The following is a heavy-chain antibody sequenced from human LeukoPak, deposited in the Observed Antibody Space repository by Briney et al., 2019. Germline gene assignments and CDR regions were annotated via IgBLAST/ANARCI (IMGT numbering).Heavy chain of an antibody. J-gene: IGHJ4*02. D-gene: IGHD2-2*03. V-gene: IGHV3-53*01. CDR3: AKDSHWILFDD. Sequence: GGSLRLSCTVSGFTVSSNSMSWVRQAPGKGLEWVSVIYSGGSTYYADSVKGRFTISRDNSKNTLYLQMNSLRDEDTAVYYCAKDSHWILFDDWGQGTLVTVSS. CDR2: IYSGGST. CDR1: GFTVSSNS.